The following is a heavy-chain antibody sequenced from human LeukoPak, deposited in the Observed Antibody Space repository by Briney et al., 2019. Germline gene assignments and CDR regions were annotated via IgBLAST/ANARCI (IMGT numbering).Heavy chain of an antibody. CDR2: IIPIFGTA. V-gene: IGHV1-69*13. J-gene: IGHJ5*02. CDR1: GGTFSIYA. Sequence: ASVTVSCTASGGTFSIYAISWVRQAPGQGLEWMGGIIPIFGTANYAQKFQGRVTITADESTSTAYMELSSLRSEDTAVYYCARDSAGGSYRYNWFDAWGQGTLGTVSA. CDR3: ARDSAGGSYRYNWFDA. D-gene: IGHD1-26*01.